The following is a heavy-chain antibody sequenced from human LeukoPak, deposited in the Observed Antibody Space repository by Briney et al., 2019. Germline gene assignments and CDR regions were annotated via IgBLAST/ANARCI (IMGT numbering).Heavy chain of an antibody. J-gene: IGHJ4*02. CDR2: INPNRGGT. V-gene: IGHV1-2*02. CDR1: GYTFTGYY. Sequence: ASVKVSCKASGYTFTGYYMHWVRQAPGQGLEWMGLINPNRGGTNNAQTFQGRVTMTRATSISTAYMELSRLRSDDKAVYYCARGVVVAAYFDYWGQGTLVTVSS. D-gene: IGHD2-15*01. CDR3: ARGVVVAAYFDY.